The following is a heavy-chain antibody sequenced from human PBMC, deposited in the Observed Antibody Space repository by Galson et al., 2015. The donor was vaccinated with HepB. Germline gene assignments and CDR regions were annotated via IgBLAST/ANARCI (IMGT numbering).Heavy chain of an antibody. CDR2: IVSTSTYK. J-gene: IGHJ3*02. Sequence: SLRLSCAASGFTFSNYSMTWVRQAPGKGLEWVSYIVSTSTYKYYADAVKGRFTISRDNAKNSLYLQMNSLTAEDTAVYYCARDGSGEEGFDIWGQGTMVTVSS. CDR3: ARDGSGEEGFDI. CDR1: GFTFSNYS. V-gene: IGHV3-21*01. D-gene: IGHD3-10*01.